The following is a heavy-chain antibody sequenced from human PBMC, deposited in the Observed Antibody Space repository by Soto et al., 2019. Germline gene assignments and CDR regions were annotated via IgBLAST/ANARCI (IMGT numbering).Heavy chain of an antibody. CDR2: ISGSGGRT. V-gene: IGHV3-23*01. J-gene: IGHJ4*02. D-gene: IGHD6-13*01. Sequence: PGGSLRLSCAASGFTFSTYAMNWVCQAPGKGLEWVSAISGSGGRTYYADSVKGRFTISRDNSKNTLYLQMNSLRAEDTAVYSCAKFPQADVWDDGLGSSWYFDYWGQGTLVTVSS. CDR3: AKFPQADVWDDGLGSSWYFDY. CDR1: GFTFSTYA.